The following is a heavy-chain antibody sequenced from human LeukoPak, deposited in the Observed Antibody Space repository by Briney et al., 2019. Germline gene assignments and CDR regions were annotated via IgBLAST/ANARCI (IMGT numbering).Heavy chain of an antibody. Sequence: PSETLSLTCTVSGGSISRGGYCWSWLRQHPGKGLEWIGYIDYSGSTFYNPSLKSRLTMSIDTSKNQFSLKLSSVTAADMAVYYCAADTSGYRIFNYWGQGTLVTVSS. D-gene: IGHD3-22*01. V-gene: IGHV4-31*03. CDR1: GGSISRGGYC. J-gene: IGHJ4*02. CDR3: AADTSGYRIFNY. CDR2: IDYSGST.